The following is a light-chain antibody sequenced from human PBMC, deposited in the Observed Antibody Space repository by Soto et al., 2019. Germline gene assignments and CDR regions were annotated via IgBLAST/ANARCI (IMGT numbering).Light chain of an antibody. Sequence: EVVLTQSPSTLSLSPGERATLSCRATQSVRNHLAWYQHRPGQAPRLLIYDASNRATDIPARFSGSGSGTDFTLTISSLEPEDSAVYYCQQRSLWPLTFGGGTKVEIK. CDR1: QSVRNH. CDR2: DAS. V-gene: IGKV3-11*01. CDR3: QQRSLWPLT. J-gene: IGKJ4*01.